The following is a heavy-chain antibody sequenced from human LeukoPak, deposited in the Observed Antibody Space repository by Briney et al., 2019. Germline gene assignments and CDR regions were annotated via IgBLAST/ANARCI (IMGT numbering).Heavy chain of an antibody. CDR1: GFTFSSYA. CDR3: ARDLERRDYVWGSYRYGLDY. CDR2: ISYDGSNK. V-gene: IGHV3-30-3*01. Sequence: PGGSLRLSCAASGFTFSSYAMHWVRQAPGKGLEWVAVISYDGSNKYYADSVKGRFTISRDNSKNTLYLQMNSLRAEDTAVYYCARDLERRDYVWGSYRYGLDYWGQGTLVTVSS. D-gene: IGHD3-16*02. J-gene: IGHJ4*02.